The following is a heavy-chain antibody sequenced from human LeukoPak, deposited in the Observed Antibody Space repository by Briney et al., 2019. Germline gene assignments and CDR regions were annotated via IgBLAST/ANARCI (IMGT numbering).Heavy chain of an antibody. J-gene: IGHJ4*02. D-gene: IGHD5-18*01. CDR1: GFTFSSYA. V-gene: IGHV3-23*01. CDR2: ISGSGGST. Sequence: GGSLRLSCAASGFTFSSYAMSWVRQAPGKGLEWVSAISGSGGSTYYADSVKGRFTISRDNSKNTLYLQMNSLRAEDTAVYFCARDGVGGYSYGSFDYWGQGTLVTVSS. CDR3: ARDGVGGYSYGSFDY.